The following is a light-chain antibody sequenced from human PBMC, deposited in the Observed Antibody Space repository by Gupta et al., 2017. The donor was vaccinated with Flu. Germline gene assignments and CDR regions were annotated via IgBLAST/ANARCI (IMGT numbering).Light chain of an antibody. Sequence: GQSGAIYCTRTSSDIGTYNYVSWYQKHPGKAPKRIIYDVTKRPSGVPDRCTGSKSGNTASLTISGLQPEDEGYYHGCSYGAASFFGGGTKLTVL. CDR1: SSDIGTYNY. J-gene: IGLJ2*01. CDR3: CSYGAASF. V-gene: IGLV2-11*03. CDR2: DVT.